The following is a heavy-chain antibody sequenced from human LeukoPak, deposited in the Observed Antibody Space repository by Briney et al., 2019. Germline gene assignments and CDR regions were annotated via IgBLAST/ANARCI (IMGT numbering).Heavy chain of an antibody. Sequence: GGSLRLSCAASGFTFSDYWMTWVRQAPGKGLEWVATIKQDGSRKHYGDSVKGRFTISRDNAKNSMYLQMNSLRADDTAVYYCTSPPLGYCSSTTCRFDYWGQGTLVTVSS. V-gene: IGHV3-7*01. CDR2: IKQDGSRK. D-gene: IGHD2-2*03. CDR3: TSPPLGYCSSTTCRFDY. CDR1: GFTFSDYW. J-gene: IGHJ4*02.